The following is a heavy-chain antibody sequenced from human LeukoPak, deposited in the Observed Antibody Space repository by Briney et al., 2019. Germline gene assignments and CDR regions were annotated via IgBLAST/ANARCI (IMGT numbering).Heavy chain of an antibody. D-gene: IGHD4-17*01. CDR2: ISGSSSST. J-gene: IGHJ1*01. Sequence: GGSLRLSCAASGFTFSSYAMSWVRQAPGKGLEWVSAISGSSSSTYYADSVKGRFTISRDNSKNTLYLQMNSLRAEDTAVYYCAKVTVTMLYFQHWGQGTLVTVSS. CDR1: GFTFSSYA. V-gene: IGHV3-23*01. CDR3: AKVTVTMLYFQH.